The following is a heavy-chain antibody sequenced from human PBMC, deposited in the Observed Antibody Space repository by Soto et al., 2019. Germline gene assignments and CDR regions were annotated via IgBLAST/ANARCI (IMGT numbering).Heavy chain of an antibody. CDR3: ASLGYCSSTSCYDWLDHLDY. V-gene: IGHV4-31*03. CDR1: GGSISSGGYY. D-gene: IGHD2-2*01. CDR2: IYYSGST. Sequence: SETLSLTCTVSGGSISSGGYYCSWIRQHPGKGLEWIGYIYYSGSTYYNPSLKSRVSISVDTSKNQFSLKLSSVTAADTAVYYCASLGYCSSTSCYDWLDHLDYWGQGTLVTVSS. J-gene: IGHJ4*02.